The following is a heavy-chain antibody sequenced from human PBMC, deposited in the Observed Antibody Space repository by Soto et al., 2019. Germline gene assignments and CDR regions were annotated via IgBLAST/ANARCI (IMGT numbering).Heavy chain of an antibody. CDR2: LIPVFGTS. CDR3: ARAVRTGFYGIDV. V-gene: IGHV1-69*01. J-gene: IGHJ6*02. Sequence: QVQLVQSGAEVKKPGSSVKVSCRASGDSFSNYAVNWLRQAPGRGLEWMGGLIPVFGTSNYAEKFQGRVTITADESTSTDYMELSSLTSEDTAVYYCARAVRTGFYGIDVWGQGTTVSVSS. CDR1: GDSFSNYA.